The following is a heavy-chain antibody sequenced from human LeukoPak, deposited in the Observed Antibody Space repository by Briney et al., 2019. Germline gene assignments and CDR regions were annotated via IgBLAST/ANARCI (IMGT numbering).Heavy chain of an antibody. D-gene: IGHD1-26*01. V-gene: IGHV1-46*01. J-gene: IGHJ6*02. Sequence: ASVKVSCKTSGYTFTSYYIHWVRQAPGQGLEWMGIINPSSGATNYAQKFQDRVTMTRDTSTSTLYMELSSQTSEDTAVYYCARATNFYYYYCMDVWGQETTVTV. CDR3: ARATNFYYYYCMDV. CDR2: INPSSGAT. CDR1: GYTFTSYY.